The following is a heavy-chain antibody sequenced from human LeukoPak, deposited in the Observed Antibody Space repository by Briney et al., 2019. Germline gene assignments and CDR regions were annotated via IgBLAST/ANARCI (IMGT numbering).Heavy chain of an antibody. J-gene: IGHJ5*02. Sequence: SSETLSLTCAVYGGSFSGYYWSWIRQPPGKGLEWIGEINHSGSTNYNPSLKSRVTISVDTSKNQFSLKLSSVTAADTAVYYCARGGYSYGINWFDPWGQGTLVTVSS. CDR2: INHSGST. CDR3: ARGGYSYGINWFDP. CDR1: GGSFSGYY. V-gene: IGHV4-34*01. D-gene: IGHD5-18*01.